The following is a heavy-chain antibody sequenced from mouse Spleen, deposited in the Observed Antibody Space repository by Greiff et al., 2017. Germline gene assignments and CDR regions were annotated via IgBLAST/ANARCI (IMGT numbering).Heavy chain of an antibody. V-gene: IGHV5-9-1*01. CDR2: ISSGGSYT. Sequence: EVMLVESGGSLVKPGGSLKLSCAASGFTFSSYAMSWVRQTPEKRLEWVATISSGGSYTYYPDSVKGRFTISRDNAKNTLYLQMSSLRSEDTAMYYCARDSSGYDRAWFAYWGQGTLVTVSA. D-gene: IGHD3-2*01. J-gene: IGHJ3*01. CDR3: ARDSSGYDRAWFAY. CDR1: GFTFSSYA.